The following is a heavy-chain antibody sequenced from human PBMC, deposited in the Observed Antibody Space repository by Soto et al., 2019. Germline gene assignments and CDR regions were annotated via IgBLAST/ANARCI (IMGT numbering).Heavy chain of an antibody. Sequence: PSETLSLTCTVSGGSISSYYWSWIRQPPGKGLEWIGYIYYSGSTNYNPSLKSRVTISVDTSKNQFSLKLSSVTAADTAVYYCAGGPDYDFWSGYYSYCYYYYMDVWGKGTTVTVSS. CDR3: AGGPDYDFWSGYYSYCYYYYMDV. CDR2: IYYSGST. CDR1: GGSISSYY. J-gene: IGHJ6*03. D-gene: IGHD3-3*01. V-gene: IGHV4-59*01.